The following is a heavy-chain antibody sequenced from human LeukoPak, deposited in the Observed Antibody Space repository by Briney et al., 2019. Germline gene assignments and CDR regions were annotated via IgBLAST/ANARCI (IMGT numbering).Heavy chain of an antibody. D-gene: IGHD3-9*01. CDR1: GFTFSSYG. J-gene: IGHJ4*02. CDR3: ARDAPLLYYDILTGYTTEFDY. CDR2: ISSSSSYI. Sequence: GGSLRLSCAASGFTFSSYGMNWVRQAPGKGLEWVSSISSSSSYIYYADSVKGRFTISRDNAKNSLYLQMNSLRAEDTAVYYCARDAPLLYYDILTGYTTEFDYWGQGTLVTVSS. V-gene: IGHV3-21*01.